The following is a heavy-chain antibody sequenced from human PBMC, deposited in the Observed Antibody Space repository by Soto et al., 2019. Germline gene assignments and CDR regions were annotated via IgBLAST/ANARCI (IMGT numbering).Heavy chain of an antibody. CDR2: IYPGDSDT. V-gene: IGHV5-51*01. D-gene: IGHD5-18*01. CDR3: ARNPVDTAMGFLSDYYYYGMDV. J-gene: IGHJ6*02. CDR1: GYSFTSYW. Sequence: GESLKISCKGSGYSFTSYWIGWVRQMPGKGLEWMGIIYPGDSDTRYSPSFQGQVTISADKSISTAYLQWSSLKASDTAMYYCARNPVDTAMGFLSDYYYYGMDVWGQGTTVTV.